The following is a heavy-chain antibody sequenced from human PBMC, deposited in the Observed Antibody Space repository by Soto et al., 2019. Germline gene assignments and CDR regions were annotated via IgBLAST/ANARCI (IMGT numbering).Heavy chain of an antibody. V-gene: IGHV3-23*01. D-gene: IGHD3-22*01. CDR2: ISGSGGGT. Sequence: GGSLRLSCAASGFTFNIYAMSWVRQAPGKGLEWVSAISGSGGGTYYADSVEGRFTISRDNSNNTLYLQMSSLRAEDTAVYYCARAHYYYDSSGYFHYWGQGSLVTVSS. CDR1: GFTFNIYA. J-gene: IGHJ4*02. CDR3: ARAHYYYDSSGYFHY.